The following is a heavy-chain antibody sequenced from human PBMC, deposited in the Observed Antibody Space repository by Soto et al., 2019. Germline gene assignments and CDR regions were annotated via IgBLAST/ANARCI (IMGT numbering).Heavy chain of an antibody. D-gene: IGHD2-21*02. CDR2: IRTTGSYI. CDR1: AFFFNASG. V-gene: IGHV3-21*01. J-gene: IGHJ3*01. CDR3: ATDFRPVTGALTL. Sequence: EVQLVESGGGLGKSVWSLRLSCAGAAFFFNASGMNWVRDAPGKGRERVALIRTTGSYIHYAESLRGRFASFRDNAKTSVYLQLNNLGVEDTAMYYCATDFRPVTGALTLWGKGTKVTVSS.